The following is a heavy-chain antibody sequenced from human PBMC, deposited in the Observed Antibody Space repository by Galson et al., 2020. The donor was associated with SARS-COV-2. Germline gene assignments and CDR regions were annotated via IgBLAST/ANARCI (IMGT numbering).Heavy chain of an antibody. J-gene: IGHJ4*02. CDR3: ARDLSVYFDK. Sequence: GGSLRLSCAASGFTFSNYAMYWIRQAPGKGLEWVAFIRDDASFEFYVDSVEGRFTISRDNSKSTLFLQMNSLRPEDTAIYYCARDLSVYFDKWGLGTLVSVSS. CDR2: IRDDASFE. V-gene: IGHV3-30*02. CDR1: GFTFSNYA.